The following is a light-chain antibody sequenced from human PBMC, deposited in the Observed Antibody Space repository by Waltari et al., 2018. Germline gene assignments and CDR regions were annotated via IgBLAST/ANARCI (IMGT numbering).Light chain of an antibody. Sequence: DIVMTPSPAALAVALGGRATITCKSSRSRLYSSNNNNYLAWYQQKPGQPPKLLIYWSSTRQSGVPDRFSGSGSGTDFTLTISSLQAEDVAVYYCQQYYSLYTFGQGTKLEI. CDR3: QQYYSLYT. CDR2: WSS. CDR1: RSRLYSSNNNNY. V-gene: IGKV4-1*01. J-gene: IGKJ2*01.